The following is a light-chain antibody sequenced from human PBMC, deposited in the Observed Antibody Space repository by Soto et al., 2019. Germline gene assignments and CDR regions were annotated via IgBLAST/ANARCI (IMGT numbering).Light chain of an antibody. CDR3: QKYNTAPLT. CDR1: QGISNY. CDR2: AAS. J-gene: IGKJ4*01. Sequence: DSRIIQSPSSMSASVGDRVTITCWASQGISNYLAWYQQKPGKVPKVLIYAASTLQSGVPSRFSGSGSGTDFTLTISSLQPEDVASYYCQKYNTAPLTFGGGTKVEIK. V-gene: IGKV1-27*01.